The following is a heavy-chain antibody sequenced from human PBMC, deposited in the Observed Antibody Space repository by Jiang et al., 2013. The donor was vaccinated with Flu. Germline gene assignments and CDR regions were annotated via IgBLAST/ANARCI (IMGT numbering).Heavy chain of an antibody. CDR3: ARRFCSGGSCYPTAFDY. CDR1: DYY. D-gene: IGHD2-15*01. J-gene: IGHJ4*02. V-gene: IGHV3-11*06. Sequence: DYYMNWIRQAPGTGLEWVSYISNSGSYTHYADSVKGRFTISRDNAKNSLYLQMNSLRAEDTAVYYCARRFCSGGSCYPTAFDYWGQGTLVTVSS. CDR2: ISNSGSYT.